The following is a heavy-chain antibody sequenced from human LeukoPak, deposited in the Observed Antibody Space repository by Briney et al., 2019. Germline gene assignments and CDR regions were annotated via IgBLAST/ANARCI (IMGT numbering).Heavy chain of an antibody. CDR2: INPNSGGT. CDR3: ARPIYDLWSGYYVDY. D-gene: IGHD3-3*01. J-gene: IGHJ4*02. CDR1: GYTFTGYY. V-gene: IGHV1-2*02. Sequence: ASVKVSCKASGYTFTGYYMHWVRQAPGQGLEWMGWINPNSGGTNYAQKFQGRVTMTRDTSISTAYMELSRLRSDDTAVYYCARPIYDLWSGYYVDYWGQGTLVTVSS.